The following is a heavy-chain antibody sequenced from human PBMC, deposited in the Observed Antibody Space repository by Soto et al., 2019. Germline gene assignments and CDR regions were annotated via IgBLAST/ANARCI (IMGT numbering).Heavy chain of an antibody. CDR3: ARDPIAVAEYYGMDV. V-gene: IGHV1-18*01. D-gene: IGHD6-19*01. CDR2: ISAYNGNT. Sequence: QVQLVQSGAEVKKPGASVKVSCKASGYTFTSYGISWVRQAPGQGLEWMGWISAYNGNTNYAQKLQGRVTMTTDTSTSTADMELRSLRSDDTAVYYCARDPIAVAEYYGMDVWGQGTTVTVSS. J-gene: IGHJ6*02. CDR1: GYTFTSYG.